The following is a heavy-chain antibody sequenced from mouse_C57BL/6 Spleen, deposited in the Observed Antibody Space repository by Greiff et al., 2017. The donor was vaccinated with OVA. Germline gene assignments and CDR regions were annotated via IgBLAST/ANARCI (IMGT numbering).Heavy chain of an antibody. CDR2: IHPNSGST. D-gene: IGHD1-1*01. V-gene: IGHV1-64*01. CDR3: ALPITTVVGDYFDY. CDR1: GYTFTSYW. Sequence: VQLQQPGAELVKPGASVKLSCKASGYTFTSYWMHWVKQRPGQGLEWIGMIHPNSGSTNYNEKFKSKATLTVDKSSSTAYMQLSSLTSEDSAVDYCALPITTVVGDYFDYWGQGTTLTVSA. J-gene: IGHJ2*01.